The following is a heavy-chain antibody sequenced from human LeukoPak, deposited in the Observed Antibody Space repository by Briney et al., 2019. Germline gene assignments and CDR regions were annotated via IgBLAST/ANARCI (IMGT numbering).Heavy chain of an antibody. Sequence: SETLSLTCAVYGGSFSGYYWSWIRQPPGKGLEWIGEINHSGSTNYNPSLKSRVTISVDTSKNQFSLKLSSVTAADTAVYYCARLVYSSSWYYNWFDPWGQGTLVTVSS. D-gene: IGHD6-13*01. CDR3: ARLVYSSSWYYNWFDP. CDR2: INHSGST. J-gene: IGHJ5*02. V-gene: IGHV4-34*01. CDR1: GGSFSGYY.